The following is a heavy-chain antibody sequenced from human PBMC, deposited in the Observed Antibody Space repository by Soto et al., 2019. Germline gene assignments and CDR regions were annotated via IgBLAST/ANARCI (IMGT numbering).Heavy chain of an antibody. CDR1: GGTFSSYA. D-gene: IGHD6-13*01. V-gene: IGHV1-69*01. CDR2: IIPIFGTA. Sequence: QVQLVQSGAEVKKPGSSVKVSCKASGGTFSSYAISWVRQAPGQGLEWMGGIIPIFGTANYAQKFQGRVTITADESTSTAYMELSSLRSEDTAVYYCASSPGRGIAAAGGRRLDGRLSWGQGTLVTVSS. J-gene: IGHJ4*02. CDR3: ASSPGRGIAAAGGRRLDGRLS.